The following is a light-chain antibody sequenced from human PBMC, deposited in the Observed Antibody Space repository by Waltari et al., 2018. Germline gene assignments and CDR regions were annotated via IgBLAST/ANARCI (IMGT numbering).Light chain of an antibody. V-gene: IGKV1-27*01. CDR3: QHRDHWPPDAT. CDR1: QDIGDS. CDR2: AAS. J-gene: IGKJ3*01. Sequence: DIQLTQSPSSLSASSGHRVTIACRASQDIGDSLAWYQQKPGKPPRLLIYAASTLHSGVPSRFSGSGSGTDFTLTISSLEPEDFAVYYCQHRDHWPPDATFGPGTKVDI.